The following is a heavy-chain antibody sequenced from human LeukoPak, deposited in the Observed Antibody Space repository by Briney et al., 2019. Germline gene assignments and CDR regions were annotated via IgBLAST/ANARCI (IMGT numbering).Heavy chain of an antibody. Sequence: SETLSLTCSVSDGSINSYYWNWIRRPPGRGWEGIGYIYYNGNTNYSPSLKSRVTMSVDTSKNLFSLKVSSVTAADTAVYYCARGRSNYYGMDVWGQGTTVTVSS. V-gene: IGHV4-59*01. CDR1: DGSINSYY. D-gene: IGHD1-26*01. CDR2: IYYNGNT. J-gene: IGHJ6*02. CDR3: ARGRSNYYGMDV.